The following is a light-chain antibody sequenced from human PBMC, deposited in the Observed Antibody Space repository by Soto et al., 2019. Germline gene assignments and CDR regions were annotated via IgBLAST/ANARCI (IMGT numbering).Light chain of an antibody. CDR1: QDIRTS. J-gene: IGKJ3*01. Sequence: DIQMTQSPSSLSASVGARVRITCQASQDIRTSLSWFQHKPGRAPKLLIYGASYLETGVPSRFRVSGSGTDFTFTITSLQPEDIATYYCQHYNNLPPFTCGPGTIVDIK. V-gene: IGKV1-33*01. CDR3: QHYNNLPPFT. CDR2: GAS.